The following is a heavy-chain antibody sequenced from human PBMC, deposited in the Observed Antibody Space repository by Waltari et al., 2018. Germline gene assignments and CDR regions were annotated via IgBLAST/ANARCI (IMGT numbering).Heavy chain of an antibody. J-gene: IGHJ4*02. CDR3: ARGTVTPHYYDSSGYYYGFYFDY. V-gene: IGHV3-48*03. CDR2: ISSSGSTI. Sequence: EVQLVESGGGLVQPGGSLRLSCAASGFTFSSYEMNWVRQAPGTGLEWVSYISSSGSTIYYADSVKGRFTISRDNAKNSLYLQMNSLRAEDTAVYYCARGTVTPHYYDSSGYYYGFYFDYWGQGTLVTVSS. CDR1: GFTFSSYE. D-gene: IGHD3-22*01.